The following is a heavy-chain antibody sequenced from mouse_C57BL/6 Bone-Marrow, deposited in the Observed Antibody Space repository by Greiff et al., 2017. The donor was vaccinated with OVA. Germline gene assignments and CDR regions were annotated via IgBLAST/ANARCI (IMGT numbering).Heavy chain of an antibody. D-gene: IGHD1-1*01. CDR1: GYTFTSYW. CDR3: ARGSYYAYFDY. J-gene: IGHJ2*01. CDR2: INPSNGGT. Sequence: QVQLKESGTELVKPGASVKLSCKASGYTFTSYWMHWVKQRPGQGLEWIGNINPSNGGTNYNEKFKSKATLTVDTSSSTAYMQLSSLTSEDSAVYYCARGSYYAYFDYWGQGTTLTVSS. V-gene: IGHV1-53*01.